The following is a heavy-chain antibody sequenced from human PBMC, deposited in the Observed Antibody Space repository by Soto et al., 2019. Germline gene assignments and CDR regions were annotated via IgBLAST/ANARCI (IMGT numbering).Heavy chain of an antibody. Sequence: GGSLRLSCAASGFTFSSYDMHWVRQATGKGLEWVSAIGTAGDTYYPGSVKGRFTISRENAKNSLYHQMNSLRAEDTAVYYCARVRRWLQSTPHYYYGMDVWGQGTTVTVSS. CDR1: GFTFSSYD. D-gene: IGHD5-12*01. CDR3: ARVRRWLQSTPHYYYGMDV. CDR2: IGTAGDT. V-gene: IGHV3-13*01. J-gene: IGHJ6*02.